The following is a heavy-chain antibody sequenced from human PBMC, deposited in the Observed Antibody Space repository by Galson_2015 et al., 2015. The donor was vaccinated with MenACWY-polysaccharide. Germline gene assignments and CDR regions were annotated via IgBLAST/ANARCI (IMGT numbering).Heavy chain of an antibody. J-gene: IGHJ4*02. D-gene: IGHD4-23*01. CDR3: ARIQTSYDYGGNHFDY. CDR1: GGSFSCYY. Sequence: SETLSLTCAVYGGSFSCYYWSWIRQPPGKGLEWIGEINHSGSTNYNPSLKSRVTISVDTSKNQFSLKLSSVTAADTAVYYCARIQTSYDYGGNHFDYWGQGTLVTVSP. CDR2: INHSGST. V-gene: IGHV4-34*01.